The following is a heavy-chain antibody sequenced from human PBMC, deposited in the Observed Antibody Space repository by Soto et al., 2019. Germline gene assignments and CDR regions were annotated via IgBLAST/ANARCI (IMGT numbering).Heavy chain of an antibody. CDR2: VNPSGGHT. CDR1: GDTFSDYY. Sequence: QVQLMQSGAEVKKPGASVKVSCKASGDTFSDYYIHWVRQAPGKGLEWMGTVNPSGGHTTYSQHFLGRVTKTRDTSTSTLHMELTSLTSEDTAVYYCARGGHLVVVTAALDYWGQGTLVTVSS. D-gene: IGHD2-21*02. V-gene: IGHV1-46*01. CDR3: ARGGHLVVVTAALDY. J-gene: IGHJ4*02.